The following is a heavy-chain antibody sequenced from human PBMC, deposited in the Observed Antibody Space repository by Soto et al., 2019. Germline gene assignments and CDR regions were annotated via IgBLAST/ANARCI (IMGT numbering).Heavy chain of an antibody. Sequence: QVQLQQWGAGLLKPSETLSLTCAVYGGSFSGYYWSWIRQPPGKGLEWIGEINHSGSTNYTPSLKSRVTISVDTSKNQFSLKLSAVTAADTAVYYCARGSPTRDIVVVVAATDYYYYYMDVWGKGTTVTVSS. CDR1: GGSFSGYY. D-gene: IGHD2-15*01. J-gene: IGHJ6*03. CDR2: INHSGST. V-gene: IGHV4-34*01. CDR3: ARGSPTRDIVVVVAATDYYYYYMDV.